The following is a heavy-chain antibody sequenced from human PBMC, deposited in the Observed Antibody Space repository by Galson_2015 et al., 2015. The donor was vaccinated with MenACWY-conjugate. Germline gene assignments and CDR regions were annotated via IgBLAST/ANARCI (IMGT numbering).Heavy chain of an antibody. Sequence: SLRLSCAASGFTFSSYGMRWVRQAPGKGLEWVSGISGGGSRTYYADSVKGRFTISRDNAKNTLHLQMNSLRSEDTAVYYCTRGRLSNAKSIDDWGQGTLVTVSS. CDR3: TRGRLSNAKSIDD. V-gene: IGHV3-23*01. J-gene: IGHJ4*02. CDR1: GFTFSSYG. CDR2: ISGGGSRT.